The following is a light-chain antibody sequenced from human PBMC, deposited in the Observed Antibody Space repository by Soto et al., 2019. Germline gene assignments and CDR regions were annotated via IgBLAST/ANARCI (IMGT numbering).Light chain of an antibody. CDR2: EGS. J-gene: IGLJ1*01. CDR1: SSDVGSYNL. V-gene: IGLV2-23*01. Sequence: QSVLTQPASVSGSPGQSITISCTGTSSDVGSYNLVSWYQQHPGNAPKLIIYEGSKRPSGVSNRFSGSKSGNTASLTISGLQAEDEADYYCVSYAGSRTYVFGTGTKVTVL. CDR3: VSYAGSRTYV.